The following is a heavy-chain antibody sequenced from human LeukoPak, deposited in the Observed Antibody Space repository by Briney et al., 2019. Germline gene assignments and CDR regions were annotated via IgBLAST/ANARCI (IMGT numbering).Heavy chain of an antibody. CDR1: GFTFSSYS. CDR3: AKDFDY. CDR2: ISSSSSTI. Sequence: GGSLRLSCAASGFTFSSYSMNWVRQAPGKGLEWVSYISSSSSTIYYADSVKGRFTISRDNAKNSLYLQMNSLRAEDTAVYYCAKDFDYWGQGTLVTVSS. J-gene: IGHJ4*02. V-gene: IGHV3-48*01.